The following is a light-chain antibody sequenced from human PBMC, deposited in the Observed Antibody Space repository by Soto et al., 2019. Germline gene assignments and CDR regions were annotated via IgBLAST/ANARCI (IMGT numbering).Light chain of an antibody. CDR2: GNS. CDR3: QSYDSSLSVV. V-gene: IGLV1-40*01. J-gene: IGLJ2*01. Sequence: QSVLTKPPSVSGAPGQRVTISCTGSSSNIGAGYNVHWYQQLPGTAPKLLIYGNSNRPSGVPDRFSGSKSGTSASLAITKIQAEDEADYYCQSYDSSLSVVFGGGTKVTVL. CDR1: SSNIGAGYN.